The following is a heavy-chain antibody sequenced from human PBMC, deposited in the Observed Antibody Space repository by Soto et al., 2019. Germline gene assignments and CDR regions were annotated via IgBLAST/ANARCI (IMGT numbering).Heavy chain of an antibody. CDR2: ISSSGSTI. J-gene: IGHJ4*02. Sequence: EVQLVESGGGLVQPGGSLRLSCAASGFTFSSYEMNWVRQAPGKGLEWVSYISSSGSTIYYADSVKGRFTISRDNAKNSLYLQMNSLRAEDTAVYYCARGYYYDSSGYYGGFDYWGQGTLVTVSS. V-gene: IGHV3-48*03. CDR1: GFTFSSYE. D-gene: IGHD3-22*01. CDR3: ARGYYYDSSGYYGGFDY.